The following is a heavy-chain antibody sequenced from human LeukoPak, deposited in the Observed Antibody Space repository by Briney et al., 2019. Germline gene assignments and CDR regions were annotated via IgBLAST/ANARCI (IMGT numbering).Heavy chain of an antibody. D-gene: IGHD1-26*01. CDR2: INSDGSGT. CDR1: GFTFSSYW. Sequence: GWSLRLSCAASGFTFSSYWMHWVRQAPGKGLVWVSRINSDGSGTIYADSVKGRFTISRDNAKNTLYLRMNSLRAEDTAVYYCARAASGSYSYDYWGQGTLVTVSS. V-gene: IGHV3-74*01. CDR3: ARAASGSYSYDY. J-gene: IGHJ4*02.